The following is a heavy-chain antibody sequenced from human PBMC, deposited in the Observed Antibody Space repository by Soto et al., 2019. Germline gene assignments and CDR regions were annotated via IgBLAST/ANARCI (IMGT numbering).Heavy chain of an antibody. CDR1: GYTFTSYY. D-gene: IGHD2-15*01. CDR3: ARDIVVVVAATRTRNYYYGMDV. CDR2: INPSGGST. V-gene: IGHV1-46*01. Sequence: ASVKVSCKASGYTFTSYYMHWVRQAPGQGLEWMGIINPSGGSTSYAQKFQGRVTMTRDKSTSTVYMELSSLRSEDTAVYYCARDIVVVVAATRTRNYYYGMDVWGK. J-gene: IGHJ6*04.